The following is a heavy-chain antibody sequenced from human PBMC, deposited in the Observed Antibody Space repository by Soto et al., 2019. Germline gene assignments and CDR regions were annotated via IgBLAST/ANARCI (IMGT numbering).Heavy chain of an antibody. V-gene: IGHV4-39*01. CDR3: ASFPSYGDDAYRGLHDY. CDR1: GGSISSSSYY. J-gene: IGHJ4*02. Sequence: PSETLSLTCTVSGGSISSSSYYWGWIRQPPGKGLEWIGSIYYSGSTYYNPSLKSRVTISVDTSKNQFSLKLSSVTAADTAVYYCASFPSYGDDAYRGLHDYWGQGTLVTFSA. CDR2: IYYSGST. D-gene: IGHD4-17*01.